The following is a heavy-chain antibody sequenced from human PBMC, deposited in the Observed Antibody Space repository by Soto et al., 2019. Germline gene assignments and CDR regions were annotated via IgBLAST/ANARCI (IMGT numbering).Heavy chain of an antibody. D-gene: IGHD6-19*01. CDR2: IYYSGST. Sequence: SETLSLTCTVSGGSISSGGYYWSWIRQHPGKGLEWIGYIYYSGSTYYNPSLKSRVTISVDTSKNQFSLKLSSVTAADTAVYYCARGVESSGWYRPRRNWFDPWGQGTLVTVSS. V-gene: IGHV4-31*03. CDR1: GGSISSGGYY. J-gene: IGHJ5*02. CDR3: ARGVESSGWYRPRRNWFDP.